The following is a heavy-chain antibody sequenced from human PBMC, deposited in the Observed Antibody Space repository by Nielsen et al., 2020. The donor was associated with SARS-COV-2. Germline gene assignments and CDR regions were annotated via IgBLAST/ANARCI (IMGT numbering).Heavy chain of an antibody. D-gene: IGHD3-22*01. CDR2: IYYSGST. CDR1: GGSVSSGGYY. Sequence: SETLSLTCTVSGGSVSSGGYYWSWIRQHPGKGLEWIGYIYYSGSTYYNPSLKSRVTISVDTSKNQFSLKLSSVTAADTAVYYCARQFLGSSGYYYLFDYWGQGTLVTVSS. J-gene: IGHJ4*02. V-gene: IGHV4-39*01. CDR3: ARQFLGSSGYYYLFDY.